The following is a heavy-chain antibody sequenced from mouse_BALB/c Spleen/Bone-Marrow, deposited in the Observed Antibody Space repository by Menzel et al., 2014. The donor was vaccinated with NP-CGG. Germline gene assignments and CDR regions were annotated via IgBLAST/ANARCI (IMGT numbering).Heavy chain of an antibody. D-gene: IGHD1-1*01. J-gene: IGHJ2*01. V-gene: IGHV1-67*01. CDR2: ISTYSGNT. CDR3: ASNFYGSSYFDY. CDR1: GYTFTAYA. Sequence: VKLMESGPELVRPGVSVKLSCKGSGYTFTAYAMHWVKQSHAKSLEWIGLISTYSGNTHYNQNFKGKATMTVDKSSSTAYMELARLASEDSAIYYCASNFYGSSYFDYWGQGTTLTVSP.